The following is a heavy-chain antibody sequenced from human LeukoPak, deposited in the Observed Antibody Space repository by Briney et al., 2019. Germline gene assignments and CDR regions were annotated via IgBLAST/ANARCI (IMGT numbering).Heavy chain of an antibody. V-gene: IGHV1-2*02. CDR3: AREATYYYDSSGYYSSPFDY. CDR1: GYTFTGYY. D-gene: IGHD3-22*01. Sequence: ASVKVSCKASGYTFTGYYMHWVRQAPGQGLEWMGWINPNSGGTNYAQKFQGRVTMTRDTSISTAYMELSRLRSDDTAVYYCAREATYYYDSSGYYSSPFDYWGQGTLVTVSS. CDR2: INPNSGGT. J-gene: IGHJ4*02.